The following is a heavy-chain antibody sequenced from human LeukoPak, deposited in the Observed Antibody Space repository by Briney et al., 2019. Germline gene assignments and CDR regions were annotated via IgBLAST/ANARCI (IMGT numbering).Heavy chain of an antibody. Sequence: GGSLRLSCAASGFTFSNYWMHCVRQAPGKGLVWVSRINSDGSITSYADSVKGRFTISRDNAKNTLYLQMNSLRAEDTAVYYCARGYCSSGNCYFLDSWGQGTLVTVSS. V-gene: IGHV3-74*01. D-gene: IGHD2-15*01. CDR2: INSDGSIT. J-gene: IGHJ4*02. CDR1: GFTFSNYW. CDR3: ARGYCSSGNCYFLDS.